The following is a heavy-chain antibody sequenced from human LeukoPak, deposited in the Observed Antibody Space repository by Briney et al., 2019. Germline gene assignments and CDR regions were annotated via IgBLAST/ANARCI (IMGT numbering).Heavy chain of an antibody. Sequence: GPVKVSSEACGFTFSDNYMSWMHQAQGKGLEWVSYISSSGSTIYYADSVKGRFTISRDNAKNSLYLQMNSLRAEDTAVYYCARDHRSGSFNYGDYHWGQGTLVTVSS. CDR1: GFTFSDNY. V-gene: IGHV3-11*01. D-gene: IGHD4-17*01. CDR3: ARDHRSGSFNYGDYH. CDR2: ISSSGSTI. J-gene: IGHJ4*02.